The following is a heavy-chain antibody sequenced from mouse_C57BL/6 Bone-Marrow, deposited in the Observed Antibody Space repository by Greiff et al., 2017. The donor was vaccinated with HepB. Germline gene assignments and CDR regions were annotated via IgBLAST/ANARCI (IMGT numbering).Heavy chain of an antibody. Sequence: EVKLVESGGGLVKPGGSLKLSCAASGFTFSSYAMSWVRQTPEKRLEWVATISDGGSYTYYPDNVKGRFTISRDNAKNNLYLQMSHLKSEDTAMYYCARDDGYDYDPWFAYWGQGTLVTVSA. J-gene: IGHJ3*01. CDR3: ARDDGYDYDPWFAY. D-gene: IGHD2-4*01. V-gene: IGHV5-4*01. CDR1: GFTFSSYA. CDR2: ISDGGSYT.